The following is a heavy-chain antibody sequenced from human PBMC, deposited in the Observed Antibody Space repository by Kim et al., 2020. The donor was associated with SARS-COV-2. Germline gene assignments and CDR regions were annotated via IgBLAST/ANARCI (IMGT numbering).Heavy chain of an antibody. D-gene: IGHD2-2*01. CDR1: GYTFTSYG. CDR2: ISAYNGNT. CDR3: VRGGVVVPAVMLENYYYGMDF. Sequence: ASVKVSCKASGYTFTSYGISWVRQAPGQGLEWMGWISAYNGNTNYAQKLQGRVTMTTDTSTSTAYMELRSLRSDDTAVYYCVRGGVVVPAVMLENYYYGMDFWGQGTTVTVSS. J-gene: IGHJ6*02. V-gene: IGHV1-18*01.